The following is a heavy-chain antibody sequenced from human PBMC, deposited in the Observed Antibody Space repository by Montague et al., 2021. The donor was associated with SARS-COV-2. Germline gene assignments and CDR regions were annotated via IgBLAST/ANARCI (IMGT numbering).Heavy chain of an antibody. CDR2: IFHTGRA. V-gene: IGHV4-31*03. CDR3: ARVRLFYYLDY. CDR1: GTSIRSGGYY. Sequence: TLSLTCTVSGTSIRSGGYYWTWIRQHPGKGLEWIGYIFHTGRAXYKPSLETRVNIPVDTSNNLFSLRLSSVTAADTAMYFCARVRLFYYLDYWGQGTLVTVSS. J-gene: IGHJ4*02. D-gene: IGHD2/OR15-2a*01.